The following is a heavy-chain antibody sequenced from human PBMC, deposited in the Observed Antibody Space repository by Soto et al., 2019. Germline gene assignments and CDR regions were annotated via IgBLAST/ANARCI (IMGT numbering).Heavy chain of an antibody. Sequence: QVQLVQSGAEVKKPGSSVKVSCKASGGTFSSYAISWVRQAPGQGLEWMGGIIPIFGTANYAQKFQGRVTITADESTSTAEMELRSLRSEETAVYYCARVEPDYVWGIGPAWDYWCQGTLVTGSS. V-gene: IGHV1-69*01. D-gene: IGHD3-16*01. J-gene: IGHJ4*02. CDR2: IIPIFGTA. CDR1: GGTFSSYA. CDR3: ARVEPDYVWGIGPAWDY.